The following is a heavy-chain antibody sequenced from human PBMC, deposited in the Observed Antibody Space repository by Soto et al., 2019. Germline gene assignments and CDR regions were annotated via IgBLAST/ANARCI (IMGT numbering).Heavy chain of an antibody. D-gene: IGHD4-17*01. J-gene: IGHJ3*02. CDR2: LTPSGGET. Sequence: GGSLRLSCEASGFTFSTYAMSWVRQAPGKGLEWVSALTPSGGETFYADSVKGRFTISRDNSMNALYLQMNSLRIEDTAVYYCAHPRGYGVFDAYDIWGQGTMFPVSS. CDR1: GFTFSTYA. CDR3: AHPRGYGVFDAYDI. V-gene: IGHV3-23*01.